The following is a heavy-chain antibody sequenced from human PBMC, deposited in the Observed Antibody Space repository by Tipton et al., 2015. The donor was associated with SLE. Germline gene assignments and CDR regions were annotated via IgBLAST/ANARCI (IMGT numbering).Heavy chain of an antibody. CDR1: GLPISNHY. D-gene: IGHD3-16*01. CDR2: IYYNGTT. J-gene: IGHJ3*02. CDR3: AKGATSAFDI. V-gene: IGHV4-59*11. Sequence: TLSLTCTVFGLPISNHYWSWIRQSPGKGLEWVGCIYYNGTTNYNPSLRSRVTISVDTSKSQFSLKLSSVTTADTAVYFCAKGATSAFDIWGQGTSVIVSS.